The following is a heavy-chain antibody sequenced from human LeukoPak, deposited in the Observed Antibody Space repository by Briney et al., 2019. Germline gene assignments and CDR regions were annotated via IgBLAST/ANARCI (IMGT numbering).Heavy chain of an antibody. CDR2: IIPEFDEA. V-gene: IGHV1-69*13. CDR1: GGILSKWS. Sequence: SVNVSCKASGGILSKWSISWVRQAPGQGLEGVGTIIPEFDEAHYAQKLQGRVTISADDSATAAYMELRSLRSDDTAVYYCASGGVTVYSYGPDYWGQGTLVAVSS. J-gene: IGHJ4*02. D-gene: IGHD5-18*01. CDR3: ASGGVTVYSYGPDY.